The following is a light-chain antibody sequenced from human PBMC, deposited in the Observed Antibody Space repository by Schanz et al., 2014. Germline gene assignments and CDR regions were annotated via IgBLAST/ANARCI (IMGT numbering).Light chain of an antibody. CDR1: QSVSSY. V-gene: IGKV3-20*01. CDR2: GAS. J-gene: IGKJ1*01. CDR3: QQYGSTTWT. Sequence: EIVLTQSPGTLSLSPGERATLSCRASQSVSSYLAWYQQKPGQAPRLLIYGASTRATGIPARFSGSGSGTDFTLTITRLEPEDFAVYYCQQYGSTTWTFGQGTKVEIK.